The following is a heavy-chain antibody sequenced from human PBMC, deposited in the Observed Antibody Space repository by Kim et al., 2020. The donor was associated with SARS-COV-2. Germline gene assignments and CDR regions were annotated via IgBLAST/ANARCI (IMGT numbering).Heavy chain of an antibody. D-gene: IGHD5-18*01. CDR1: GYSFTSYW. V-gene: IGHV5-51*01. Sequence: GESLKISCKGSGYSFTSYWIGWVRQMPGKGLEWMGIIYPGDSDTRYSPSFQGQVTISADKSISTAYLQWSSLKASDTAMYYCARLGGIQVCSDKASLDYYYCGMFVWGRGTTVTVAS. CDR3: ARLGGIQVCSDKASLDYYYCGMFV. J-gene: IGHJ6*02. CDR2: IYPGDSDT.